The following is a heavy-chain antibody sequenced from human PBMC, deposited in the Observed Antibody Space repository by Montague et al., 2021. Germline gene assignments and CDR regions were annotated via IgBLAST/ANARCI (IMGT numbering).Heavy chain of an antibody. CDR3: ARVGLGGGPNFDY. D-gene: IGHD1-26*01. Sequence: SLRLSCAASGFTFSTYAMHWVRQAPGKGLEWVAVISFDGSNKYSADSVKGRFTISRDNAKSTLYLQMNSLRAEDTAVYYCARVGLGGGPNFDYWGQGTLVTVSS. CDR1: GFTFSTYA. V-gene: IGHV3-30*04. CDR2: ISFDGSNK. J-gene: IGHJ4*02.